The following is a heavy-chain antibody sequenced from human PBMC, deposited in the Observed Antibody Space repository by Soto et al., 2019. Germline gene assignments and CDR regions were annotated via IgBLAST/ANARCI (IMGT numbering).Heavy chain of an antibody. CDR3: ARESEDLTSNFDY. CDR2: ISSTTNYI. CDR1: GFTFTRYS. J-gene: IGHJ4*02. V-gene: IGHV3-21*06. Sequence: GGSLRLSCAASGFTFTRYSMNWVRQAPGKGLEWVSSISSTTNYIYYGDSMKGRFTISRDNAKNSLYLEMNSLGAEDTAVYYCARESEDLTSNFDYWGQGTLVTVSS.